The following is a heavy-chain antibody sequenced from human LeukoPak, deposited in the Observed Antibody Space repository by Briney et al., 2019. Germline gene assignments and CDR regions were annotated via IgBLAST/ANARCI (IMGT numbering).Heavy chain of an antibody. CDR2: IYYSGST. D-gene: IGHD2-15*01. CDR1: GDSISSYY. V-gene: IGHV4-59*01. Sequence: KPSETPSLTCTVSGDSISSYYWSWIRQPPGKGLEWIGYIYYSGSTKYNPSLKSRVTISVDTSKNQFSLKLNSVTAADTAVYYCARFGGRYCSGGSCYSGDLFDYWGQGTLVTVSS. CDR3: ARFGGRYCSGGSCYSGDLFDY. J-gene: IGHJ4*02.